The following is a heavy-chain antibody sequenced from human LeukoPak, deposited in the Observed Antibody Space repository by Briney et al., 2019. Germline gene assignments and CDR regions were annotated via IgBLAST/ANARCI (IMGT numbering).Heavy chain of an antibody. CDR2: IIPILGIA. CDR1: GGAFSSYA. Sequence: GASVKVSCKASGGAFSSYAISWVRQAPGQGLEWMGRIIPILGIANYAQKFQGRVTITADKSTSTAYMELSSLRSEGTAVYYCAREGGQQLVRYYFDYWGQGTLVTVSS. D-gene: IGHD6-13*01. J-gene: IGHJ4*02. V-gene: IGHV1-69*04. CDR3: AREGGQQLVRYYFDY.